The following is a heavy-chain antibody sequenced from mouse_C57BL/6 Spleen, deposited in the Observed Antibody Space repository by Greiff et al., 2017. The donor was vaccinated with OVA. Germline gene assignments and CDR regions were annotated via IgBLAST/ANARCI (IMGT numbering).Heavy chain of an antibody. Sequence: VQLQQSGPGLVKPSPSLSLSCYVTGYSFTSGYYWYWIRQPPGNKLECVGYITYDGSNNYNQSLKNRISITRDTSNNQFCLELNSVTTEDTATYYCANPTYAKDYWGQGTSVTVSS. CDR3: ANPTYAKDY. CDR2: ITYDGSN. CDR1: GYSFTSGYY. D-gene: IGHD6-1*01. V-gene: IGHV3-6*01. J-gene: IGHJ4*01.